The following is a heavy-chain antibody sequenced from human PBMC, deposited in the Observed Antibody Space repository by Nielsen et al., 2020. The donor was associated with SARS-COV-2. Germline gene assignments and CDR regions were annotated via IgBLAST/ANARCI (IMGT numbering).Heavy chain of an antibody. Sequence: GESLKISCAASGFTFSSYAMSWVRQAPGKGLEWVSAISGSGGSTYYADSVKGRFTISRDNSKNTLYLQMNSLRAEDTAVYYCAKQYGSGSYWANWFDPWCQGTLVTVSS. J-gene: IGHJ5*02. V-gene: IGHV3-23*01. CDR2: ISGSGGST. CDR1: GFTFSSYA. CDR3: AKQYGSGSYWANWFDP. D-gene: IGHD3-10*01.